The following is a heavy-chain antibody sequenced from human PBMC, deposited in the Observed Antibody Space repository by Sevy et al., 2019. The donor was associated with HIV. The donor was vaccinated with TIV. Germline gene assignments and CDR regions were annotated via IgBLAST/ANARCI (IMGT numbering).Heavy chain of an antibody. CDR2: IWYDGSDK. V-gene: IGHV3-33*08. Sequence: GGSLRLSCAASGFTFSSYGMHWVRQAPGKGLEWVAVIWYDGSDKYYADYVKGRFTISRDNSKTTLYLQMNSLRAEDTAVYYCASGLMTTKLHYWGQGTLVTVSS. CDR1: GFTFSSYG. J-gene: IGHJ4*02. D-gene: IGHD4-4*01. CDR3: ASGLMTTKLHY.